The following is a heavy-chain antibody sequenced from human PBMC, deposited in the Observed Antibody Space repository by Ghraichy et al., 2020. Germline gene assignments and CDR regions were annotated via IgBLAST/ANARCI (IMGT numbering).Heavy chain of an antibody. Sequence: SGPTLVKPTQTLTLTCTFSGFSLSTSGVGVGWIRQPPGKALEWLALIYWDDDKRYSPSLKSRLTITKDTSKNQVVLTMTNMDPVDTATYYCAHRREYYDSSGPVGYYFDYCGQGTLVTVSS. J-gene: IGHJ4*02. CDR1: GFSLSTSGVG. CDR2: IYWDDDK. D-gene: IGHD3-22*01. V-gene: IGHV2-5*02. CDR3: AHRREYYDSSGPVGYYFDY.